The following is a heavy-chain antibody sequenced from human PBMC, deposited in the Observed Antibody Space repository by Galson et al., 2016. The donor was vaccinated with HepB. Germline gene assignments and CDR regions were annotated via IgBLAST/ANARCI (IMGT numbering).Heavy chain of an antibody. V-gene: IGHV4-61*02. D-gene: IGHD1-26*01. J-gene: IGHJ6*03. CDR2: IYTNGNT. CDR3: ARGTYSGRSFSYYLAV. CDR1: GGSIASGDYY. Sequence: TLSLTCTVSGGSIASGDYYWTWIRRPAGKGLEWIGRIYTNGNTKYNSSLESRATLSIDVARNQFSLKLASVTAADTAVYYCARGTYSGRSFSYYLAVWGKGTAVTVSS.